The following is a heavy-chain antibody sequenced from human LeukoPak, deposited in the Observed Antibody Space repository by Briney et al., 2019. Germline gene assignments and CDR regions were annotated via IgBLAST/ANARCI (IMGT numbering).Heavy chain of an antibody. V-gene: IGHV3-30*18. Sequence: GGSPRLSCAASGFTFSHFGMHWVRQAPGKGLQCVGFISYDGGNEYYADSVKGRFTISRDNSKNTLYLQMNSLRPEDTAVYYCAKGLGGYNYLIDYWGQGTRVTVSS. D-gene: IGHD5-24*01. CDR2: ISYDGGNE. CDR3: AKGLGGYNYLIDY. J-gene: IGHJ4*02. CDR1: GFTFSHFG.